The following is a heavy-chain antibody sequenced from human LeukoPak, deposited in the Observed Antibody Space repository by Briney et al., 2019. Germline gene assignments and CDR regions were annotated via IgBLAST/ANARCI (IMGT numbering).Heavy chain of an antibody. Sequence: GGSLRLSCAASGFTFSSYGMHWVRQAPGKGLEWVAVISYDGSNKCYADSVKGRFTISRDNSKNTLYLQMNSLRAEDTAVYYCAKTAVAVHFDYWGQGTLVTVSS. CDR3: AKTAVAVHFDY. CDR1: GFTFSSYG. J-gene: IGHJ4*02. V-gene: IGHV3-30*18. CDR2: ISYDGSNK. D-gene: IGHD6-19*01.